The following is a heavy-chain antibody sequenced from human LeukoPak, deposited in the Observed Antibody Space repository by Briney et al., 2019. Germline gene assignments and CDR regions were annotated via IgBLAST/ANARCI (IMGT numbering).Heavy chain of an antibody. V-gene: IGHV3-23*01. CDR2: ISNNGGYT. J-gene: IGHJ4*02. CDR3: AKQLGYCSDGSCYFPY. CDR1: GFDFDYAW. D-gene: IGHD2-15*01. Sequence: PGGSLRLSCAASGFDFDYAWMSWIRQAPGKGLEWVSAISNNGGYTYYADSVQGRFTISRDNSKSTLCLQMNSLRAEDTAVYYCAKQLGYCSDGSCYFPYWGQGTLVTVSS.